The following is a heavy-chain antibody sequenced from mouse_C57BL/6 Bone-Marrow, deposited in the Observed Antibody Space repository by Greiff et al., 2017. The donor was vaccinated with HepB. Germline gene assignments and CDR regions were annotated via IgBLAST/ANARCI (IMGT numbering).Heavy chain of an antibody. J-gene: IGHJ2*01. CDR2: IYPGSGNT. CDR3: ARGGDDFDY. CDR1: GYTFTDYY. V-gene: IGHV1-76*01. Sequence: LVRPGASVKLSCKASGYTFTDYYINWVKQRPGQGLEWIARIYPGSGNTYYNEKFKGKATLTAEKSSSTAYMQLSSLTSEDSAVYFCARGGDDFDYWGQGTTLTVSS. D-gene: IGHD3-3*01.